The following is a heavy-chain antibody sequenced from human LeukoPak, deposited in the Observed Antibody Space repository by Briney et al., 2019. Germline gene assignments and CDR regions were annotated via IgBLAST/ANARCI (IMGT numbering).Heavy chain of an antibody. D-gene: IGHD3-16*01. J-gene: IGHJ5*02. CDR2: IYYSGST. CDR1: GGSVSSGSYY. CDR3: ARVRFFMTLSFSRPNWFDP. V-gene: IGHV4-61*01. Sequence: SSETLSLTCTVSGGSVSSGSYYWSWIRQPPGKGLEWIGYIYYSGSTNYNPSLKSRVTISLDTSKNQFSLKLSSVTAADTAVYYCARVRFFMTLSFSRPNWFDPWGQGTLVTVSS.